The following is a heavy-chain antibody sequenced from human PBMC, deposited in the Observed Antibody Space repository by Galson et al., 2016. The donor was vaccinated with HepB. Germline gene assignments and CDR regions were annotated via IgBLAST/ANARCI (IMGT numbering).Heavy chain of an antibody. Sequence: SLRLSCASSGFRFSGYGMHWVRQAPGKGLEWVAVIWYDGSNQYYADSVKGRFTISRDISKNTLYLQMNSLRAEDTALYYCARDAFPDDACDIWGQGTMVTVSS. J-gene: IGHJ3*02. CDR3: ARDAFPDDACDI. CDR1: GFRFSGYG. V-gene: IGHV3-33*01. D-gene: IGHD3-16*01. CDR2: IWYDGSNQ.